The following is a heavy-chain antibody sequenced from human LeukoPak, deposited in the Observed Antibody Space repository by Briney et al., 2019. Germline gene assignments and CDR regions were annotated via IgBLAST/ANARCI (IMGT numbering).Heavy chain of an antibody. D-gene: IGHD6-19*01. V-gene: IGHV3-23*01. CDR3: ARETPPLYSSGWYVGGRWFDP. Sequence: PGGSLRLSCAASGFTFSSYAMSWVRQAPGKGLEWVSAISGSGGSTYYADSVKGRFTISRDNSKNTLYLQMNSLRAEDRAVYYCARETPPLYSSGWYVGGRWFDPWGQGTLVTVSS. CDR2: ISGSGGST. CDR1: GFTFSSYA. J-gene: IGHJ5*02.